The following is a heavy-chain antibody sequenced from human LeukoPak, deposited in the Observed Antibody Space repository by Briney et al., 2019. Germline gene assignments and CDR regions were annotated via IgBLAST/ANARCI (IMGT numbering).Heavy chain of an antibody. CDR3: AKKLLAAAGTTYFDY. V-gene: IGHV3-7*03. D-gene: IGHD6-13*01. CDR2: IKQDGSEK. Sequence: PGGSLRLSCAASGFTFSTYWMSWVRQAPGKGLEWVANIKQDGSEKNYVDSVKGRFTISRDNAKNSLYLQMNNLRAEDTAVYYCAKKLLAAAGTTYFDYWGQGTLVTVSS. J-gene: IGHJ4*02. CDR1: GFTFSTYW.